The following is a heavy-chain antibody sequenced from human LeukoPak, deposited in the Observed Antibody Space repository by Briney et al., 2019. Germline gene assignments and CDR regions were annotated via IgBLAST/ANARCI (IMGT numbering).Heavy chain of an antibody. CDR3: ASRVGVAGTFDAFDL. CDR2: IFPDDSDT. J-gene: IGHJ3*01. D-gene: IGHD2-21*02. V-gene: IGHV5-51*01. CDR1: GYNFPRHW. Sequence: GESLKISCATSGYNFPRHWIGWVRQMPGKGLEYVGVIFPDDSDTRYSPSSEGHVTISADTSINTAYLQWRSLQASDTAMYFCASRVGVAGTFDAFDLWGQGTMVTISS.